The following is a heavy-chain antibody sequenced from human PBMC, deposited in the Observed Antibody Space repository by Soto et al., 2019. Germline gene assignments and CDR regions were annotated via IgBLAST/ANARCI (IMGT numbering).Heavy chain of an antibody. D-gene: IGHD2-2*01. Sequence: ASVKVSCTDSGGTFSIYTISWVRQAPGQGLEWMGRIIPILGNTNYAQKLQGRVTMTTDTSTSTAYMELRSLRSDDTAVYYCARLWVYCSSTSCQNTHWFDPWGQGTQVTVSS. CDR2: IIPILGNT. CDR3: ARLWVYCSSTSCQNTHWFDP. V-gene: IGHV1-18*01. CDR1: GGTFSIYT. J-gene: IGHJ5*02.